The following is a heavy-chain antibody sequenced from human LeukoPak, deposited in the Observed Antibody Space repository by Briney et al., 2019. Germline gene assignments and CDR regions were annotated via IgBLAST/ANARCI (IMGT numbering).Heavy chain of an antibody. CDR3: ATRSIAVAGTHFDY. V-gene: IGHV3-23*01. D-gene: IGHD6-19*01. Sequence: GGSLRLSCAASGFTFSSYAMNWVRQAPGKGLEWVSTISGSGGSTYYADSVKGRFTISRDNSKKTLYQQMNSLRAEDTAVYHCATRSIAVAGTHFDYWGQGTLVTVSS. CDR2: ISGSGGST. CDR1: GFTFSSYA. J-gene: IGHJ4*02.